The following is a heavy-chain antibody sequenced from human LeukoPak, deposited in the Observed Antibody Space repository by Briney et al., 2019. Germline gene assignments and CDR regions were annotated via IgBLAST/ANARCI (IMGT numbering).Heavy chain of an antibody. CDR2: IHNSGST. CDR1: GGSISSGGYY. D-gene: IGHD3-10*01. J-gene: IGHJ4*02. Sequence: SETLSLTCTVSGGSISSGGYYWSWIRQHPGKGLEWIGYIHNSGSTYYNPSLKSPVSISVDTSKSHFSLRLSSVTAADTAVYYCARGEYYGSGSYYPGDYWGQGALVTVSS. V-gene: IGHV4-31*01. CDR3: ARGEYYGSGSYYPGDY.